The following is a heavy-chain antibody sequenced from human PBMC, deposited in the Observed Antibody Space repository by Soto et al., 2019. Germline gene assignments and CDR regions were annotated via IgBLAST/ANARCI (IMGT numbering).Heavy chain of an antibody. CDR3: ARAPTAMAQPYYYYYMDV. CDR1: GFTFSSYR. Sequence: WCSLRLSGAAAGFTFSSYRIHWVRQAPGKGLEWVAVIWYDGSNKYYADSVKGRFTISRDNSKNTLYLQMNSLRAEDTAVYYCARAPTAMAQPYYYYYMDVWGKGTTVTVSS. CDR2: IWYDGSNK. V-gene: IGHV3-33*01. D-gene: IGHD5-18*01. J-gene: IGHJ6*03.